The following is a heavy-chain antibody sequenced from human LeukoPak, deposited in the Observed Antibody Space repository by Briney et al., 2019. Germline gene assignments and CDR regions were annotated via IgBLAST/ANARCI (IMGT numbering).Heavy chain of an antibody. J-gene: IGHJ4*02. Sequence: PSETLSLTCPVSGCSISSYHWCWIRQPAGKGLEWIGRVYTSGSTNYNPSLKSRVTMSVDTSKEQLSLKLSSVTAADTAVYYCARDGLYSYGYSYFDYWGQGTLVTVSS. V-gene: IGHV4-4*07. CDR3: ARDGLYSYGYSYFDY. CDR2: VYTSGST. CDR1: GCSISSYH. D-gene: IGHD5-18*01.